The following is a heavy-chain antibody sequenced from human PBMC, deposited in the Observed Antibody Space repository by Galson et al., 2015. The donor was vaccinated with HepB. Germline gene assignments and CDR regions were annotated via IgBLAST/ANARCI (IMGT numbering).Heavy chain of an antibody. CDR1: GFIFSSYG. D-gene: IGHD3-10*01. CDR3: ARGGGDYYYYGMDV. CDR2: MSASGGT. Sequence: SLRLSCAASGFIFSSYGMTWVRRAPGKGLEWVSSMSASGGTYYAHSVKGRFTFSRDTSKNTLYLQMNSLTAEDTALYHCARGGGDYYYYGMDVWGQGTTVTVSS. J-gene: IGHJ6*02. V-gene: IGHV3-23*01.